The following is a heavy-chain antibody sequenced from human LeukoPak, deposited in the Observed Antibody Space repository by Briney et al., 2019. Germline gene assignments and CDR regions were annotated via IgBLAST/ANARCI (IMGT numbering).Heavy chain of an antibody. CDR2: INPRGGST. D-gene: IGHD5-12*01. V-gene: IGHV1-46*01. J-gene: IGHJ6*03. CDR1: GYTFTSYY. CDR3: ARGHSGYVYYYYMDV. Sequence: ASVKVSCKASGYTFTSYYMHWVRQAPGQGLEWMGIINPRGGSTSYAQKFQGRVTMTRDTSTSTVYMELSSLRSEDTAVYYCARGHSGYVYYYYMDVWGKGTTVTISS.